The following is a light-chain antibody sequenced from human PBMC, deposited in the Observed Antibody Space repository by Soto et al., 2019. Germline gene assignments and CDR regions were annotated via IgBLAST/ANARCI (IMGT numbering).Light chain of an antibody. J-gene: IGKJ4*01. CDR2: DAS. V-gene: IGKV1-9*01. CDR3: QQLASYVPLT. Sequence: DIQLTQSPSFLSASVGDRVTITCRASQGVGNYLAWYQQRPGKAPNLLIYDASTLHSGVPSRFSGSGSGPEFTITISSLQPEDFATYYCQQLASYVPLTFGGGTKVQIK. CDR1: QGVGNY.